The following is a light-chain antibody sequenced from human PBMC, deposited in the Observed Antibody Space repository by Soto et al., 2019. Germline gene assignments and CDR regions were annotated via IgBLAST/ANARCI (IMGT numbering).Light chain of an antibody. Sequence: DIVLTQSPGTLSLSPGQRATLSCRASQSVSDYRLAWYQQRPGQPPRLLISAASTRAAGVPVRFGGSGSGTDFILTITRLQPEDFAVYYCQQYGASPITFGQGTRLEIK. V-gene: IGKV3-20*01. CDR1: QSVSDYR. CDR2: AAS. J-gene: IGKJ5*01. CDR3: QQYGASPIT.